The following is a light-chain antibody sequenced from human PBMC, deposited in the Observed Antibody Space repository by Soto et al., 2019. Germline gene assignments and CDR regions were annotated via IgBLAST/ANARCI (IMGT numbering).Light chain of an antibody. J-gene: IGLJ1*01. Sequence: QSVLTQPASVSGSPGQSITISCTGTSSDVGGYNYVSWYQHHPGKAPKLIIYAVSNRPSGVSNPFSGSKSGNTASLTISGLQPEDEADYYCSSYTTSNTRQIVFGTGTKLTVL. CDR1: SSDVGGYNY. CDR3: SSYTTSNTRQIV. CDR2: AVS. V-gene: IGLV2-14*03.